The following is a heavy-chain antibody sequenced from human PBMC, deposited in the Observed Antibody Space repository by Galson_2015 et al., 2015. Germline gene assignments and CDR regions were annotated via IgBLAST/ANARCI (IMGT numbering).Heavy chain of an antibody. CDR1: GFTFGDYA. CDR3: TRARGGGPVPAAKDYYYYMDV. V-gene: IGHV3-49*04. CDR2: IRSKAYGGTT. D-gene: IGHD2-2*01. J-gene: IGHJ6*03. Sequence: SLRLSCAASGFTFGDYAMSWVRQAPGKGLEWVGFIRSKAYGGTTEYAASVKGSFTISRDDSKSIAYLQMNSLKTEDTAVYYCTRARGGGPVPAAKDYYYYMDVWGKGTTVTVSS.